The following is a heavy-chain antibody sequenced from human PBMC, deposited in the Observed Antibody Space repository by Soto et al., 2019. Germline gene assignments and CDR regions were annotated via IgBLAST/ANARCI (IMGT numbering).Heavy chain of an antibody. V-gene: IGHV1-18*01. CDR3: ARGDATKIVVTTYYAMDV. CDR1: RYIFTNYG. J-gene: IGHJ6*02. Sequence: ASVKVSCKAVRYIFTNYGVSWVRQAPGQGLEWMGWITTYNGNTEYAQKFQGRVTMTTDASTSTAYMDVTSLKSEDTAVYYCARGDATKIVVTTYYAMDVWGQGTTVTVSS. D-gene: IGHD3-9*01. CDR2: ITTYNGNT.